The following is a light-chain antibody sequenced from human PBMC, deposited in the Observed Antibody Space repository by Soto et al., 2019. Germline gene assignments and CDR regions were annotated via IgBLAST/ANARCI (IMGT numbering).Light chain of an antibody. CDR3: QQDGTSPQA. Sequence: EIVLTQSPGTLSLSPGERATLSCRASQSVPSSCLAWYQQKPGPAPSLLIYGASSRGTDIPGWVSGSASGTDFTLNISRLETEDIAVYYWQQDGTSPQAFGQGTKVEIK. CDR1: QSVPSSC. CDR2: GAS. V-gene: IGKV3-20*01. J-gene: IGKJ1*01.